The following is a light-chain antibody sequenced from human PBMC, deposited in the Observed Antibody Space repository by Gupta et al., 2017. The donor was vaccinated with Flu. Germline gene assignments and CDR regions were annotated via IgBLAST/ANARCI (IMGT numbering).Light chain of an antibody. CDR2: KTS. V-gene: IGKV1-5*03. CDR3: QQYNSYFST. CDR1: QSISSW. J-gene: IGKJ3*01. Sequence: DIQMTPSPATLSASVGDRVTITCRASQSISSWLAWYQQKPGEAPKLLIYKTSGVKSGVPSRFSGSGSGTEFTLTISGLQPDDFAIYYCQQYNSYFSTFGPGTKVEIK.